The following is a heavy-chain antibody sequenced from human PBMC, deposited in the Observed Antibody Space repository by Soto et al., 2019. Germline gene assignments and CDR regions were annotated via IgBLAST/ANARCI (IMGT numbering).Heavy chain of an antibody. CDR2: IIPILGIA. Sequence: QVQLVQAGGEVKKPGSSVKVSYKASGGTFSSYTISWVRQAPGQGLEWMGRIIPILGIANYAQKFQGRVTITADKSTSTAYMELSSLRSEDTAVYYCASLMSSGYYYGMDVWGQGTTVTVSS. D-gene: IGHD3-10*01. CDR1: GGTFSSYT. J-gene: IGHJ6*02. V-gene: IGHV1-69*02. CDR3: ASLMSSGYYYGMDV.